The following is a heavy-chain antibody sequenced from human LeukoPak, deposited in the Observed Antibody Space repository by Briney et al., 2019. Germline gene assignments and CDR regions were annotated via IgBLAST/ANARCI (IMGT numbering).Heavy chain of an antibody. V-gene: IGHV3-23*01. D-gene: IGHD3-3*01. CDR3: AKSREGIFGVVTAYYFDY. Sequence: GGSLRLSCAASGFTFSSYAMSWVRQAPGKGLEWVSAISGSGGSTYYADSVKGRFTISRDNSKNTLYLQMNSLRAEDTAVHYCAKSREGIFGVVTAYYFDYWGQGTLVTVSS. J-gene: IGHJ4*02. CDR1: GFTFSSYA. CDR2: ISGSGGST.